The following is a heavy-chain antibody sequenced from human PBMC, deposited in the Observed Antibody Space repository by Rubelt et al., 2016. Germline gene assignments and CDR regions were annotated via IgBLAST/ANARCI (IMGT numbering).Heavy chain of an antibody. CDR1: GGSFSGYY. CDR3: ARGTAMALFDY. J-gene: IGHJ4*02. Sequence: QVQLQQWGAGLLKPSETLSLTCAVYGGSFSGYYWSWIRQPPGKGLEWIGEINHSGSTNYNPSLNVRVTISVDTSKNQFSLKLSSVTAADTAVYYCARGTAMALFDYWGQGTLVTVSS. D-gene: IGHD5-18*01. CDR2: INHSGST. V-gene: IGHV4-34*01.